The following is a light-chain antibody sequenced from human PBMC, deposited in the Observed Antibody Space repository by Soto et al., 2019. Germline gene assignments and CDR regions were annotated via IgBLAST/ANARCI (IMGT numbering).Light chain of an antibody. CDR3: SLYTTDSTYV. J-gene: IGLJ1*01. CDR2: EVN. Sequence: QSALAQPPSVSGSPGQSVTISCTGTSSDFNNYNRVSWYQRPPGTGPKLIIFEVNNRPSGVPDRFSGSKSGNTASLTISALQPEDERESSCSLYTTDSTYVFGPGTQVIV. CDR1: SSDFNNYNR. V-gene: IGLV2-18*01.